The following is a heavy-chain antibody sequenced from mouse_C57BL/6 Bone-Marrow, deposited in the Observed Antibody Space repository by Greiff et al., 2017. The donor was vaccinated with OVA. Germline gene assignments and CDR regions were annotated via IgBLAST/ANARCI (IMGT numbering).Heavy chain of an antibody. V-gene: IGHV1-59*01. D-gene: IGHD2-3*01. Sequence: QVQLQQPGAELVRPGTSVKLSCKASGYTFTSYWMHWVKQRPGQGLEWIGVIDPSDSYTNYNQKFKGKATLTVDTSSSTAYMQLSSLTSEDSAVYYCARWLLLLYYAMDYWGQGTSVTVSS. CDR3: ARWLLLLYYAMDY. CDR1: GYTFTSYW. J-gene: IGHJ4*01. CDR2: IDPSDSYT.